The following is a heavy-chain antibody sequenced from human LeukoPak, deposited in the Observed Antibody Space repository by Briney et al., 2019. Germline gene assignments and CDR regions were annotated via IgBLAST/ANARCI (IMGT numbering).Heavy chain of an antibody. CDR2: ISGSGGST. CDR3: AKDKYYYDSSGYPPGGYFDY. V-gene: IGHV3-23*01. Sequence: GGSLRLSCAASGFTFSSYAMSWVRQAPGKGLEWASAISGSGGSTYYADSVKGRFTISRDNSKNTLYLQMNSLRAEDTAVYYCAKDKYYYDSSGYPPGGYFDYWGQGTLVTVSS. CDR1: GFTFSSYA. D-gene: IGHD3-22*01. J-gene: IGHJ4*02.